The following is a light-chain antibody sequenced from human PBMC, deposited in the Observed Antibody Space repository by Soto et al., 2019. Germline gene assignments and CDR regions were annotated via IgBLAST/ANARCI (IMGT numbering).Light chain of an antibody. Sequence: EIVWTQSRGTLSLSPSEAATHSCRASRGVGSTYLAWHQQKRGHAPRLLIFGASTRATGIPARFSGSGAGAVFTHTISVLEAEVFADYCRQQYNIWPSFGQGTKVDIK. J-gene: IGKJ1*01. CDR2: GAS. V-gene: IGKV3-15*01. CDR3: QQYNIWPS. CDR1: RGVGSTY.